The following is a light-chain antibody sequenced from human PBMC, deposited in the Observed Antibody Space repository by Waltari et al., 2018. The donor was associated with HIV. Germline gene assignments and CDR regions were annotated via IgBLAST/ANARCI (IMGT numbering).Light chain of an antibody. V-gene: IGLV3-21*02. CDR2: DDS. CDR3: QVWDSSSDHMV. Sequence: SYVLTQPPSVSVAPGQTARITCGENNIGSKNAHWYQQKPGQAPVLVVYDDSDRPAGIPERFSGSTSGNTATLTISRVEAGDEADYYCQVWDSSSDHMVFGGGTKLTVL. J-gene: IGLJ2*01. CDR1: NIGSKN.